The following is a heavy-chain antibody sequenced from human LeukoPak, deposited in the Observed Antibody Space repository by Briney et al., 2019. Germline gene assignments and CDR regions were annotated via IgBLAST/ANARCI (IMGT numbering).Heavy chain of an antibody. CDR1: GGSISSYY. J-gene: IGHJ4*02. CDR2: IYYSGST. Sequence: SETLSLTCTVSGGSISSYYWSWIRQPPGKGLEWIGYIYYSGSTNYNPSLKSRVTISVDTSKSQFSLKLSSVTAADTAVYYCARDIDGGNGFDYWGQGTLVTVSS. CDR3: ARDIDGGNGFDY. D-gene: IGHD4-23*01. V-gene: IGHV4-59*01.